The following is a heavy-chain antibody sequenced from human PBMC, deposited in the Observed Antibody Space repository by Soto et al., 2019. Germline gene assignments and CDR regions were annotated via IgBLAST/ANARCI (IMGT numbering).Heavy chain of an antibody. D-gene: IGHD1-20*01. CDR3: ATSQKGYNWNYFDH. J-gene: IGHJ4*02. CDR1: GASISGSYYY. Sequence: QLQLQESGPGLVKPSETLSLTCAVSGASISGSYYYWAWLRQSPGKGPEWIGSAFYTGFTSYNPSLESRASVSVDTSKSQFSLNLSAVTAADTAVYYCATSQKGYNWNYFDHWGQGALVTVSS. CDR2: AFYTGFT. V-gene: IGHV4-39*01.